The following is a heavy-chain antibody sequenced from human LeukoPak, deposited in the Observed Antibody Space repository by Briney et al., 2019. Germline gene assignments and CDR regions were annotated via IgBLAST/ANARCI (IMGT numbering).Heavy chain of an antibody. CDR2: ICSDGNT. D-gene: IGHD6-19*01. Sequence: PGGSLRLSCAVSGFTVSSIYMSWVRQAPGKGLEWVSFICSDGNTYYGDSVKGRFTLSRDSSRNTLYLQMNSLTVDDTAVYYCAGDTHSSSWYDHWGQGTLVTVSS. CDR1: GFTVSSIY. J-gene: IGHJ5*02. CDR3: AGDTHSSSWYDH. V-gene: IGHV3-53*01.